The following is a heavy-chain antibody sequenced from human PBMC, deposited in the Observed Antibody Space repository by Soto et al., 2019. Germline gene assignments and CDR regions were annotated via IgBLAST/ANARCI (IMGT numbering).Heavy chain of an antibody. CDR1: GFTFSSYG. CDR2: ISYDGSNK. CDR3: AKDDSADYDILTGDSYYYGMDV. V-gene: IGHV3-30*18. D-gene: IGHD3-9*01. J-gene: IGHJ6*02. Sequence: GGSLRLSCAASGFTFSSYGMHWVRQAPGKGLEWVAVISYDGSNKYYADSVKGRFTISRDNSKNTLYLQMNSLRAEDTAVYYCAKDDSADYDILTGDSYYYGMDVWGQGTTVTVSS.